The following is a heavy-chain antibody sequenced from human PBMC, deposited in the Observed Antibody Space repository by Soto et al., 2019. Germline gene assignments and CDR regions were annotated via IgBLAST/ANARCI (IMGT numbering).Heavy chain of an antibody. CDR1: GYSFTSYW. V-gene: IGHV5-51*01. J-gene: IGHJ6*02. CDR3: ARHHGSPGSYFGMDV. Sequence: GESLKISCKGSGYSFTSYWINWVRQMPGKGLGWMGIIYPGDSDTRYSPSFQGQVTISADKSISTAYLQWRSLKASDTAMYYCARHHGSPGSYFGMDVWGQGTTVTVSS. CDR2: IYPGDSDT. D-gene: IGHD6-13*01.